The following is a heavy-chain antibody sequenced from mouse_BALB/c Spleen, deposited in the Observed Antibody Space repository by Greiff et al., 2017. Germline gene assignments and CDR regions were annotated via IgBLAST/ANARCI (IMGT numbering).Heavy chain of an antibody. J-gene: IGHJ3*01. CDR3: ARDLHYYGSSYEFAY. Sequence: EVKLEESGGGLVQPGGSLRLSCATSGFTFTDYYMSWVRQPPGKALEWLGFIRNKANGYTTEYSASVKGRFTISRDNSQSILYLQMNTLRAEDSATYYCARDLHYYGSSYEFAYWGQGTLVTVSA. D-gene: IGHD1-1*01. CDR1: GFTFTDYY. CDR2: IRNKANGYTT. V-gene: IGHV7-3*02.